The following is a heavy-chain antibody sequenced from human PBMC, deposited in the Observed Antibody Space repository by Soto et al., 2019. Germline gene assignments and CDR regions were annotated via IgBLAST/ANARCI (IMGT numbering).Heavy chain of an antibody. CDR3: AGDQLRRDAFDI. Sequence: QVQLQESGPGLVKPSETLSLTCTVSGGSISSYYWSWIRQPPGKGLEWIGYIYYSVSTNYNPSLKSRVTISVDTSKNQFSLKMSSVTAADTAVYYCAGDQLRRDAFDIWGQGTMVTVSS. D-gene: IGHD4-17*01. CDR1: GGSISSYY. V-gene: IGHV4-59*01. J-gene: IGHJ3*02. CDR2: IYYSVST.